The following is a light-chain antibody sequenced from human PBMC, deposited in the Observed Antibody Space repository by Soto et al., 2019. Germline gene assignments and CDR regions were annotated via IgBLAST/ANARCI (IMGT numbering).Light chain of an antibody. Sequence: DLQMTQSPSTLSASVGDRVTITCRASQNINIWLAWYQQKPGTAPKLLIYKASTLESGVPSRSSGNGSGTDFTLTISSLQPDDSATYYCQQYNGLPTWTFGQGTKVDIK. V-gene: IGKV1-5*03. CDR3: QQYNGLPTWT. J-gene: IGKJ1*01. CDR2: KAS. CDR1: QNINIW.